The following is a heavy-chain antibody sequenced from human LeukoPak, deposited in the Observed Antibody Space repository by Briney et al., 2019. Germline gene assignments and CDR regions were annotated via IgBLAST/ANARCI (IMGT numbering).Heavy chain of an antibody. CDR3: ARVLRYFDWLLVDY. CDR1: GGTFSSYA. V-gene: IGHV1-69*13. CDR2: IIPIFGTA. D-gene: IGHD3-9*01. Sequence: GASVKVSCKASGGTFSSYAISWVRQAPGQGLEWMGGIIPIFGTANYAQKFQGRVTITADESTSTAYMELSSLRSEDTAMYYCARVLRYFDWLLVDYWGQGTLVTVSS. J-gene: IGHJ4*02.